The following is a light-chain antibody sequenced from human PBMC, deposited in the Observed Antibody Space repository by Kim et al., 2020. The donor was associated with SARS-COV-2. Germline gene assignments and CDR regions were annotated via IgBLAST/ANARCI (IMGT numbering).Light chain of an antibody. Sequence: ASGADKVVITCRASQSVNNWVAWYQQKPGKVPKVLIYKASTLESGVPSRFIGSGFGTEFTLTIAGLQPDDFGSYFCQHYYTFPWTFGHGTKVDIK. CDR3: QHYYTFPWT. V-gene: IGKV1-5*03. CDR1: QSVNNW. CDR2: KAS. J-gene: IGKJ1*01.